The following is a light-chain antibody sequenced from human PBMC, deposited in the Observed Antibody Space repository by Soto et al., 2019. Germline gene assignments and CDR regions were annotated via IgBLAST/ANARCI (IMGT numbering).Light chain of an antibody. J-gene: IGLJ1*01. CDR3: SSYTSSSSSYV. Sequence: QSALTQPASVSGSPGQSITISCTGTSSDVGGYNYVSWYQQHPGKAPKLMIYDVSNRPSGVSNRFSGSKSGNTASLTISGFQAEDEADYYCSSYTSSSSSYVFGTGTKVTVL. CDR2: DVS. CDR1: SSDVGGYNY. V-gene: IGLV2-14*01.